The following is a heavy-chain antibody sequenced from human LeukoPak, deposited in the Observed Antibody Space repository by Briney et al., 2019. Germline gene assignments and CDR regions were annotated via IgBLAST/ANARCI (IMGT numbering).Heavy chain of an antibody. CDR1: GGSISSSSYY. CDR2: IYYSGST. Sequence: PSETLSLTCTVFGGSISSSSYYWSWIRQPPGKGLEWIGYIYYSGSTNYNPSLKSRVTISVDTSKNQFSLKLSSVTAADTAVYYCASTPLSDYYGSGSYLDYWGQGTLVTVSS. J-gene: IGHJ4*02. V-gene: IGHV4-61*01. CDR3: ASTPLSDYYGSGSYLDY. D-gene: IGHD3-10*01.